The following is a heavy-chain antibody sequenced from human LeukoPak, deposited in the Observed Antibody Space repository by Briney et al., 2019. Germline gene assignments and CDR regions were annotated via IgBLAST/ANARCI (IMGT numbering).Heavy chain of an antibody. CDR3: GRAPEFLRGALDI. CDR2: INTNSGNP. CDR1: EYTFTSHA. J-gene: IGHJ3*02. D-gene: IGHD2/OR15-2a*01. Sequence: ASVKVSCKASEYTFTSHAINWVRQAPGQGLEWMGWINTNSGNPTYVRGFAGRFVFSLDTSVSTAYMQISSLKSEDTAVYCCGRAPEFLRGALDIWGQGTVVTVSS. V-gene: IGHV7-4-1*02.